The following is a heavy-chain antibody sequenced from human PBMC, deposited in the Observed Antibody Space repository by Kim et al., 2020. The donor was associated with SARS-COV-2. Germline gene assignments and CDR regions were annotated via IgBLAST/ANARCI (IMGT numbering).Heavy chain of an antibody. D-gene: IGHD3-10*01. Sequence: RTRYNPSLKSRVTMSVDTSKNPFCLRLNSVTAADTAVYYCARGGGFGGPFWGQGTLVTVSS. CDR2: RT. CDR3: ARGGGFGGPF. V-gene: IGHV4-4*07. J-gene: IGHJ4*02.